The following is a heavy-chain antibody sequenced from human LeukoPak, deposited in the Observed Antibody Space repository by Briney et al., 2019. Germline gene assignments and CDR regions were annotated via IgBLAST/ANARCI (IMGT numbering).Heavy chain of an antibody. CDR1: GYTFTSYN. D-gene: IGHD1-26*01. CDR3: ARGRSGSYPHFDY. Sequence: ASVKVSCKASGYTFTSYNMHWVRQAPGQGLKWMGIINPSGGSTSYAQKFQGRVTMTRDMSTSTVYMELSSLRSEDTAVYCCARGRSGSYPHFDYWGQGTLVTVSS. CDR2: INPSGGST. J-gene: IGHJ4*02. V-gene: IGHV1-46*01.